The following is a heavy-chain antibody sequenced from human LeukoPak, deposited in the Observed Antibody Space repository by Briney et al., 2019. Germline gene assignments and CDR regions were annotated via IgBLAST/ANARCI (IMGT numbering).Heavy chain of an antibody. CDR2: IKQDGSEK. CDR1: GFSFSSYW. CDR3: ASEYSSSWIGFFDY. J-gene: IGHJ4*02. Sequence: GGSLRLSCAASGFSFSSYWMSWVRQAPGKGLERVSNIKQDGSEKYYVDSVKGRFTISRDNAKNSLYLQMNSLRAEDTAVYYCASEYSSSWIGFFDYWGQGTLVTVSS. D-gene: IGHD6-6*01. V-gene: IGHV3-7*01.